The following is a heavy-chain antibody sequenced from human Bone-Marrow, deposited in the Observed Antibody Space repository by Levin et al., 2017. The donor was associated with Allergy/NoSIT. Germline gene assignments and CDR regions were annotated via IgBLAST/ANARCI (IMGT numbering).Heavy chain of an antibody. V-gene: IGHV3-30*18. CDR1: GFTFSSYG. CDR3: AKVRGTTVTTGWYFDL. D-gene: IGHD4-17*01. Sequence: GGSLRLSCAASGFTFSSYGMHWVRQAPGKGLEWVAVISYDGSNKYYADSVKGRFTISRDNSKNTLYLQMNSLRAEDTAVYYCAKVRGTTVTTGWYFDLWGRGTLVTVSS. CDR2: ISYDGSNK. J-gene: IGHJ2*01.